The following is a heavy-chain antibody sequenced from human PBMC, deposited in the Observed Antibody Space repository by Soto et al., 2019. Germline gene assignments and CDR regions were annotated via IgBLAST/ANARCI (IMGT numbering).Heavy chain of an antibody. V-gene: IGHV3-30-3*01. CDR2: ISYDGSNT. Sequence: QVQMVESGGGVVQPGRSLRLSCAASGFTFSHYAMHWVRQAPGKGLEWVAFISYDGSNTYYSDSVECRFTISKDNSKNTLFLQMNDLRRGDTAVYYCAHQAVVTAFYVWGRGTMVTVSS. D-gene: IGHD2-15*01. CDR3: AHQAVVTAFYV. CDR1: GFTFSHYA. J-gene: IGHJ3*01.